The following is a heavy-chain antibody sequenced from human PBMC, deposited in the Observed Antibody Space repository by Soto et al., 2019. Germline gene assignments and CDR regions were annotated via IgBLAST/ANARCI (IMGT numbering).Heavy chain of an antibody. CDR1: GFTFSSYS. Sequence: PGGSLRLSCAASGFTFSSYSMNWVRQAPGKGLEWVSYISSSSSTIYYADSVKGRFTISRDNAKNSLYLQMNSLRAEDTAVYYCAREGALGCSSTSCSPFDYWGQGTLVTVSS. D-gene: IGHD2-2*01. CDR2: ISSSSSTI. V-gene: IGHV3-48*01. J-gene: IGHJ4*02. CDR3: AREGALGCSSTSCSPFDY.